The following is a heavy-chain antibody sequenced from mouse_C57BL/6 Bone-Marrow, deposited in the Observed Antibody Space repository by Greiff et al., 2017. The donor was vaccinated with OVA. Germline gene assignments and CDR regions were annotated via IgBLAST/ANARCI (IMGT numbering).Heavy chain of an antibody. D-gene: IGHD1-1*01. Sequence: QVQLKESGAELARPGASVKLSCKASGYTFTSYGISWVKQRTGQGLEWIGEIYPRSGNTYYNEKFKGKATLTADKSSSTAYMELRSLTSEDSAVYFCAREGAITTGVDPFAYRGQGTLVTVSA. CDR3: AREGAITTGVDPFAY. CDR1: GYTFTSYG. J-gene: IGHJ3*01. V-gene: IGHV1-81*01. CDR2: IYPRSGNT.